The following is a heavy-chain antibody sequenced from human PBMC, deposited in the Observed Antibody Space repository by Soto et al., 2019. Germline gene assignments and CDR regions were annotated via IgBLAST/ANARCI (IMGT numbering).Heavy chain of an antibody. CDR1: GFTFSGYS. V-gene: IGHV3-48*02. Sequence: PGGSLRLSCAASGFTFSGYSVNWFRQAPGKGLEWISYISSGSKTIYYADSVKGRFIVSRDNAKNSQYLQMNSLRDEDTAVYYCVREDILGVRSFDYWGQGTLVTVSS. CDR2: ISSGSKTI. CDR3: VREDILGVRSFDY. J-gene: IGHJ4*02. D-gene: IGHD3-9*01.